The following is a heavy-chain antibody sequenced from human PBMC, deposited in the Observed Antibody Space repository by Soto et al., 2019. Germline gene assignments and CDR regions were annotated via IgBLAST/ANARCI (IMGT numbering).Heavy chain of an antibody. J-gene: IGHJ3*02. Sequence: QVQLVQSGAEVKKPGSSVKVSCKASGGTFSSYAISWVRQAPGQGLEWMGGIIPIFGTANYAQKFQGRVTITADENTSTAYMELSSLRSEDTAVYYCARGPPGPMLVVAAFDIWGQGTMVTVSS. CDR3: ARGPPGPMLVVAAFDI. CDR1: GGTFSSYA. D-gene: IGHD3-22*01. CDR2: IIPIFGTA. V-gene: IGHV1-69*01.